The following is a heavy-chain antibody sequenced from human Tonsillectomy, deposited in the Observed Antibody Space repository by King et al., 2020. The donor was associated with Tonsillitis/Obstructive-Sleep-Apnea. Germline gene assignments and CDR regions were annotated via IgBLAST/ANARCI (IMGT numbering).Heavy chain of an antibody. Sequence: VQLVESGGGVVQPGRSLRLSFAASGFTFSSYGMHWVCQAPGKGLAWGAVRWLYGSYKYYADSVKGRFTISRDNSKNTLYLQMNSLRAEDTAVYYCARDYEGDYFDYWGQGTLVTVSS. CDR2: RWLYGSYK. D-gene: IGHD5-12*01. J-gene: IGHJ4*02. CDR1: GFTFSSYG. CDR3: ARDYEGDYFDY. V-gene: IGHV3-33*01.